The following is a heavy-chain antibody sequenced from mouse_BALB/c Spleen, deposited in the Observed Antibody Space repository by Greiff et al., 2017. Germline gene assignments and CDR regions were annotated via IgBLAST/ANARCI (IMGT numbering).Heavy chain of an antibody. CDR3: AYYYRYPFDY. V-gene: IGHV3-2*02. CDR1: GYSITSDYA. D-gene: IGHD2-14*01. J-gene: IGHJ2*01. CDR2: ISYSGST. Sequence: DVQLQESGPGLVKPSQSLSLTCTVTGYSITSDYAWNWIRQFPGNKLEWMGYISYSGSTSYNPSLKSRISITRDTSKNQFFLQLNSVTTEDTATYYCAYYYRYPFDYWGQGTTLTVSS.